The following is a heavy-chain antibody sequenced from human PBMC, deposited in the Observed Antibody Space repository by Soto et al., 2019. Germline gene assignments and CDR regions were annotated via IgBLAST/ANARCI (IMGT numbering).Heavy chain of an antibody. D-gene: IGHD7-27*01. CDR2: IYLGDSDT. Sequence: GASLKISCKASGNSFTNYWIAWVRQMPGKGLEWMGIIYLGDSDTRYSPSFQGQVSLSADNSKNTLYLQMNSLSVNDTAVYYCAKPKLGIRAFDLWGQGTMVTVSS. J-gene: IGHJ3*01. V-gene: IGHV5-51*01. CDR3: AKPKLGIRAFDL. CDR1: GNSFTNYW.